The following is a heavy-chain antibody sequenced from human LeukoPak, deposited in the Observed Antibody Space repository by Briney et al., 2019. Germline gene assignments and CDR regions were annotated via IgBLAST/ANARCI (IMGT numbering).Heavy chain of an antibody. CDR1: GGSISSYY. Sequence: PSETLSLTCTVSGGSISSYYWSWIRQPPGKGLEWIGYIYYSGSTNYNPSLKSRVTISVDTSKNQFSLKLSSVTAADTAVYYCAREVYSSGWYDYWGQGTLVTVSS. CDR2: IYYSGST. V-gene: IGHV4-59*01. J-gene: IGHJ4*02. CDR3: AREVYSSGWYDY. D-gene: IGHD6-19*01.